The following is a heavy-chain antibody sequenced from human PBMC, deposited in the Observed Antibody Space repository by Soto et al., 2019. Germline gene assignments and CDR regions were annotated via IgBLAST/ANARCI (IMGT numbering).Heavy chain of an antibody. V-gene: IGHV3-23*01. D-gene: IGHD2-8*01. CDR2: ISGSGDGT. Sequence: EVQLLESGGGVVQRGGSLRLSCAASGFTVNSNAIGGVARAPGKGLEWVASISGSGDGTYYGDSVKGRFTISRDSSSSTLYLQMNNLRGEDTAVYFCTKSRRGILMVYGFGGMDVWGQGTTVTVSS. CDR1: GFTVNSNA. CDR3: TKSRRGILMVYGFGGMDV. J-gene: IGHJ6*02.